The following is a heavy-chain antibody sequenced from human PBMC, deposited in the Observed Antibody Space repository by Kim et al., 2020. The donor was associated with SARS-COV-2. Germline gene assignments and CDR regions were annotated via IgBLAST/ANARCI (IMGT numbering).Heavy chain of an antibody. J-gene: IGHJ5*02. D-gene: IGHD6-19*01. CDR1: GGSISSSSYY. V-gene: IGHV4-39*01. Sequence: SETLSLTCTVSGGSISSSSYYWGWIRQPPGKGLEWIGSIYYSGSTYYNPSLKSRVTISVDTSKNQFSLKLSSVTAADTAVYYCASRYRGQWLVLRNWFDPWGQGTLVTVSS. CDR2: IYYSGST. CDR3: ASRYRGQWLVLRNWFDP.